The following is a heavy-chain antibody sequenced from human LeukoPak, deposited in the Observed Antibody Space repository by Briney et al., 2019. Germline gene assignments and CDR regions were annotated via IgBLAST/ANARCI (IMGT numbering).Heavy chain of an antibody. D-gene: IGHD5-12*01. J-gene: IGHJ6*03. CDR3: AQSGEQDDSLFGVAPKNPYYYFYMAA. CDR2: IYWNDDK. Sequence: ESVPTLVNPTQTLTLICTFSGFSLRTRGVGVAWIRQPPGKALEWLALIYWNDDKRYNPSLRSRLTITKDTSKDQVVLTMSNVDPVDTATYFCAQSGEQDDSLFGVAPKNPYYYFYMAAWGKGTTVIVSS. V-gene: IGHV2-5*01. CDR1: GFSLRTRGVG.